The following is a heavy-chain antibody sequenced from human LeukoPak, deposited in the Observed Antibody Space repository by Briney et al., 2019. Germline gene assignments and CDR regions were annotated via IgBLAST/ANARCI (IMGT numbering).Heavy chain of an antibody. Sequence: ASVKVSCKASGYTFTGYYMHWVRQAPGQGLEWMGWINPNSGGTNYAQKFQGRVTMTRDTSISTAYMELSRLRSDDTAVYYCARFGGGYAHAFDIWGQGTMVTVS. V-gene: IGHV1-2*02. D-gene: IGHD5-12*01. CDR2: INPNSGGT. CDR3: ARFGGGYAHAFDI. CDR1: GYTFTGYY. J-gene: IGHJ3*02.